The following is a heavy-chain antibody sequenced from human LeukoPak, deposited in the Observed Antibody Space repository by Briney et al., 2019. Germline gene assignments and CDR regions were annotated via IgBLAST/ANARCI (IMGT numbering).Heavy chain of an antibody. V-gene: IGHV4-61*09. Sequence: SDTLSLTCTVSGGSISSGSDYWTWIRQPTGKGLEWLGHIFTRGSTNYHASVASRLTISLDTTKNHFSLLLRSVTAADTAMYFCARSSLAVYFDYWGQGILVTASS. CDR2: IFTRGST. CDR3: ARSSLAVYFDY. D-gene: IGHD6-19*01. CDR1: GGSISSGSDY. J-gene: IGHJ4*02.